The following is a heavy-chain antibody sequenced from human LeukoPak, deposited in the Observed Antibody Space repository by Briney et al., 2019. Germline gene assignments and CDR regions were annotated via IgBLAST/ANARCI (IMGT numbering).Heavy chain of an antibody. J-gene: IGHJ4*02. V-gene: IGHV1-18*01. Sequence: ASVKVSCKASGYTFTSYGISWVRQAPGQGLEWMGWINGYNGNTNYAQKLQGRVTMTTDTSTSTAYMEMRSLRSDDTAVYYCARVRDQDSSGWSLFDYWGQGTLVTVSS. CDR3: ARVRDQDSSGWSLFDY. CDR1: GYTFTSYG. D-gene: IGHD6-19*01. CDR2: INGYNGNT.